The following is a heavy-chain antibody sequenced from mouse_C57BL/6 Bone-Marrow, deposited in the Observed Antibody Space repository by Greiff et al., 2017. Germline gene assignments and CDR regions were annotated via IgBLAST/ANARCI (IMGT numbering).Heavy chain of an antibody. CDR3: ARRSYYYGSFAY. V-gene: IGHV1-64*01. CDR1: GYSFTSYW. D-gene: IGHD1-1*01. CDR2: MHPNSGST. J-gene: IGHJ3*01. Sequence: VQLQPPGAELVKPGASVKLSCKASGYSFTSYWLHWVKQRPGQGLEWIGMMHPNSGSTNYNEKFKSKVTLTVDTSSSTAYMQLSSLTSEDSAVYYCARRSYYYGSFAYWGQGTLVTVSA.